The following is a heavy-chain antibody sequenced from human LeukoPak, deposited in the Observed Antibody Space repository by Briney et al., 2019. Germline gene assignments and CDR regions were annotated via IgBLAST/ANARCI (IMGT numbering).Heavy chain of an antibody. CDR2: IHYSGST. CDR3: AKGLTGDYC. Sequence: PSETLSLTCSVSGGSISFYYWNWIRQPSGKGLEWIGYIHYSGSTNYNPSLKSRVTMSVDTSRNQFSLKLSSVTAADTAVYYCAKGLTGDYCWGQGTLVTVSS. J-gene: IGHJ4*02. D-gene: IGHD7-27*01. V-gene: IGHV4-59*01. CDR1: GGSISFYY.